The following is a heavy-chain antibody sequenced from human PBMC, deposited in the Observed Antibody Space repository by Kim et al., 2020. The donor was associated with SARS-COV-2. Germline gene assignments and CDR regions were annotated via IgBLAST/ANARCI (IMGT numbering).Heavy chain of an antibody. D-gene: IGHD6-13*01. J-gene: IGHJ4*02. CDR3: ASWQQLGMRREGDY. Sequence: GGSLRLSCAASAFTFSNYGMHWVRQAPGKGLEWVAVIWYDGSNKYYADSVKGRFTISRDNSKNTLYLQMNSLRAEDTAMYYCASWQQLGMRREGDYWGQG. V-gene: IGHV3-33*01. CDR2: IWYDGSNK. CDR1: AFTFSNYG.